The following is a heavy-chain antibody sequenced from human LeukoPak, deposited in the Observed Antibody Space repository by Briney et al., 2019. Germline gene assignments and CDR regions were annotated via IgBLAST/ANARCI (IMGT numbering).Heavy chain of an antibody. Sequence: GGSLRLSCAASGNYLMHWVRQAPGKGLVWVSHLNSDGSWTSYADSVKGRFTISKDNAKNTVYLQMNNLRAEDTAVYYCVSFYETYWGRGTLVTVSS. CDR2: LNSDGSWT. J-gene: IGHJ4*02. CDR3: VSFYETY. CDR1: GNYL. D-gene: IGHD2-2*01. V-gene: IGHV3-74*01.